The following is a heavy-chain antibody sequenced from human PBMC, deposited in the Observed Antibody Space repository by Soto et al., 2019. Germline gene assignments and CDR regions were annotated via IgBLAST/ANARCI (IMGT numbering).Heavy chain of an antibody. Sequence: ASVKVSCKASGYTFTSYGISWVRQAPGQGLEWMGWISAYNGNTNYAQKLQGRVTMTTDTSTSTAYMELRSLRSDDTAAYYCARDPPFYGSGSYYYYYYGMDAWGQGTTVTVSS. V-gene: IGHV1-18*01. J-gene: IGHJ6*02. CDR2: ISAYNGNT. CDR1: GYTFTSYG. D-gene: IGHD3-10*01. CDR3: ARDPPFYGSGSYYYYYYGMDA.